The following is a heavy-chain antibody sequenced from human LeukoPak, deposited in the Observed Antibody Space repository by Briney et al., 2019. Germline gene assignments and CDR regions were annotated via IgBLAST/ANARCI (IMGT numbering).Heavy chain of an antibody. V-gene: IGHV1-2*06. Sequence: GASVKVSCKASGYTFTGYYMHWVRQAPGQGLEWMGRINPNSGGTNYAQKFQGRVTMTRDTSISTAYMELSRLRSDDTAVYYCARGFWDGSGSGAAFDIWGQGTMVTVSS. CDR3: ARGFWDGSGSGAAFDI. CDR1: GYTFTGYY. CDR2: INPNSGGT. J-gene: IGHJ3*02. D-gene: IGHD3-10*01.